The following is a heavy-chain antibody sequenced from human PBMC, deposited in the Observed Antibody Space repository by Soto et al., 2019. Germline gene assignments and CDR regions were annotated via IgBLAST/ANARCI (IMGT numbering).Heavy chain of an antibody. D-gene: IGHD2-21*01. J-gene: IGHJ4*02. CDR3: ARSIGVGKALDD. V-gene: IGHV1-3*05. CDR2: INAGNGNT. CDR1: GYTFTSYA. Sequence: QVQLVQSGAEEKKPGASVKVSCKASGYTFTSYAMHWVRQAPGQRLEWMGWINAGNGNTKYSQKFQGRVTITRDTSADTAHKELSRLRSEDTAVYYCARSIGVGKALDDWGQGTLVTVSS.